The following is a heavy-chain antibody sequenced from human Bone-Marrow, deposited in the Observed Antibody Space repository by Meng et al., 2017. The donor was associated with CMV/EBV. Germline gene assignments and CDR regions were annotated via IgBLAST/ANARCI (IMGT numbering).Heavy chain of an antibody. CDR1: GGSISSYY. CDR2: IYYSGST. D-gene: IGHD3-10*01. V-gene: IGHV4-59*01. CDR3: ARLWFGGTMDV. Sequence: SETLSLTCTVSGGSISSYYWSWIRPPPGKGLEWIGYIYYSGSTNYNPSLKSRVTISVDTSKNQFSLKLSSVTAADTAVYYCARLWFGGTMDVWGQGTTVTVSS. J-gene: IGHJ6*02.